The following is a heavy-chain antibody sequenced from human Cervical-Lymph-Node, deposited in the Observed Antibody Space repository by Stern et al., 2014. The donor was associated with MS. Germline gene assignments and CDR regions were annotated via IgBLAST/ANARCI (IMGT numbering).Heavy chain of an antibody. CDR2: IHNSGST. V-gene: IGHV4-59*01. CDR1: GGSISSYY. CDR3: ARGYSSSWYWFDS. J-gene: IGHJ5*01. D-gene: IGHD6-13*01. Sequence: RESGPGLVKPSETLSLTCTVSGGSISSYYWSWIRQPPGKGLEWIGNIHNSGSTNYNPSLKSRVTISVDTSKNQFSLKLSSVTAADTAVYFCARGYSSSWYWFDSWGQGTQVTVSS.